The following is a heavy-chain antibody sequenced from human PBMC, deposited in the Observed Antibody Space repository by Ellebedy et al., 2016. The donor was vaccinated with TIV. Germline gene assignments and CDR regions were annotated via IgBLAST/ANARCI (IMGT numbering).Heavy chain of an antibody. CDR2: ISYDGSNK. CDR1: GFSFSYYG. V-gene: IGHV3-30*03. CDR3: ARARECSGGRCYSADY. J-gene: IGHJ4*02. D-gene: IGHD2-15*01. Sequence: GESLKISCAASGFSFSYYGMHWVRQAPGKGLEWVAVISYDGSNKNYADSVKGRFTISRDNSKNTLYLQMNSLRAEDTAVYYCARARECSGGRCYSADYWGQGTLVTVSS.